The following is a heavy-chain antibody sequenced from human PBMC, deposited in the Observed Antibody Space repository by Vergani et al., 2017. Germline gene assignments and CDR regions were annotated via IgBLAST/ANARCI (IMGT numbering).Heavy chain of an antibody. J-gene: IGHJ4*02. CDR3: ARLSLGSTSDY. CDR2: INHGVST. D-gene: IGHD6-13*01. Sequence: QVQLQQWGAGLLKPSETLSLTCAVYGESFSGYYWSWIRQPPGKGRGWIGEINHGVSTNYIPSLKSRVTISVDTSKNQFSLKLNSVTAADTAVYYCARLSLGSTSDYWGQGTLVTVSS. CDR1: GESFSGYY. V-gene: IGHV4-34*01.